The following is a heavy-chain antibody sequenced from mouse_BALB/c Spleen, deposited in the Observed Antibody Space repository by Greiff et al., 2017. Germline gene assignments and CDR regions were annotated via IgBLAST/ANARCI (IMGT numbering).Heavy chain of an antibody. D-gene: IGHD4-1*01. CDR1: GYTFTDYA. V-gene: IGHV1S137*01. J-gene: IGHJ4*01. CDR2: ISTYYGDA. Sequence: VHLVESGAELVRPGVSVKISCKGSGYTFTDYAMHWVKQSHAKSLEWIGVISTYYGDASYNQKFKGKATMTVDKSSSTAYMELARLTSEDSAIYYCARRRLTGDYAMDYWGQGTSVTVSS. CDR3: ARRRLTGDYAMDY.